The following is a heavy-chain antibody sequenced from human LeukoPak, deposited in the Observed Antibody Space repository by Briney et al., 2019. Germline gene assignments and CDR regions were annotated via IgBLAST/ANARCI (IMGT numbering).Heavy chain of an antibody. CDR3: ARHYDSSGYGIDY. Sequence: PGGSLRLSCAASGFTFSSYWMSWVRQAPGKGLEWVANIKQDGSEKYYVDSVKGQFTISRDNAKNSLYLQMNSLRAEDTAVYYCARHYDSSGYGIDYWGQGTPVTVSS. CDR1: GFTFSSYW. D-gene: IGHD3-22*01. CDR2: IKQDGSEK. V-gene: IGHV3-7*01. J-gene: IGHJ4*02.